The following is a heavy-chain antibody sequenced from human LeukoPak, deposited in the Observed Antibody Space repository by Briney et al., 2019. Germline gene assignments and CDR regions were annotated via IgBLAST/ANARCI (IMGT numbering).Heavy chain of an antibody. CDR3: GRERDAYYMDV. D-gene: IGHD5-24*01. CDR2: IKADGST. V-gene: IGHV3-74*01. Sequence: PGGSLRLSCAASGFTFGNFWMHWVRQGPEKGLGWVSGIKADGSTGYADSVKGRFTISRDNAKHTLYLQMSSMSSEDTAVYYCGRERDAYYMDVWGKGTTVTVSS. J-gene: IGHJ6*03. CDR1: GFTFGNFW.